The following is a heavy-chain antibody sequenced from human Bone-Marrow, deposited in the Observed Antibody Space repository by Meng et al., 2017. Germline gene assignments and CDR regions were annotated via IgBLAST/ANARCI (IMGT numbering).Heavy chain of an antibody. D-gene: IGHD1-1*01. CDR1: GGSITSYF. Sequence: SETLSLTCTVSGGSITSYFWSWIRQPPGKGLEFIGYIYFSGMTNYNPSLKSRVTMSVDIPKNQVSLTLRSVSAADTALYYCARARTTGYPYFYSDAVDVWGLGTTVTVSS. J-gene: IGHJ6*02. V-gene: IGHV4-59*01. CDR2: IYFSGMT. CDR3: ARARTTGYPYFYSDAVDV.